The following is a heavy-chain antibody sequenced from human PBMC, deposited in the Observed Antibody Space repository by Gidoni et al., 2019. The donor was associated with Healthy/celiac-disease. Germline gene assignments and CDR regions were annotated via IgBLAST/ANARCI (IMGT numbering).Heavy chain of an antibody. J-gene: IGHJ5*02. CDR3: ARSSGRGWFDP. V-gene: IGHV4-39*01. CDR1: GGSISSSSYY. D-gene: IGHD5-12*01. Sequence: QLQLQESGPGLVKPSETLSLTCTVSGGSISSSSYYWGWIRQPPGKGLEWIGSIYYSGSTYYNPSLKSRVTISVDTSKNQFSLKLSSVTAADTAVYYCARSSGRGWFDPWGQGTLVTVSS. CDR2: IYYSGST.